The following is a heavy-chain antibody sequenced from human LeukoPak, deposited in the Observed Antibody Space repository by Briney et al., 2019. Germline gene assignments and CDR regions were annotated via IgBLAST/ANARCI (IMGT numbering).Heavy chain of an antibody. CDR2: IFYVGST. Sequence: SETLSLTCTVSGDSIGSHYWSWIRQPPGKGLEWIGYIFYVGSTNYNPSLKSRVTISVDTSKNQFSLKLSSVTAADTAVYYCARAGKYYDSSGYLFDYWGQGTLVTVSS. J-gene: IGHJ4*02. CDR3: ARAGKYYDSSGYLFDY. D-gene: IGHD3-22*01. V-gene: IGHV4-59*11. CDR1: GDSIGSHY.